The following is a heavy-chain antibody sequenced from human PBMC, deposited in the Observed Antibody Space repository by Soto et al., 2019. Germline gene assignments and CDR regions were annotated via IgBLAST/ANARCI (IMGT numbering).Heavy chain of an antibody. Sequence: QVQLVQSGAEVRKPGSSVKVSCKASGGTFNSYAVSWVRQAPGQGLEWMGGIIPMLGAANYAQKFRGRVTISADDSTRVAYLEVSSLRSEDTAVYYCARLGESGNYHPAGYWGQGTLVTVSS. D-gene: IGHD3-16*01. CDR1: GGTFNSYA. CDR3: ARLGESGNYHPAGY. CDR2: IIPMLGAA. V-gene: IGHV1-69*01. J-gene: IGHJ4*02.